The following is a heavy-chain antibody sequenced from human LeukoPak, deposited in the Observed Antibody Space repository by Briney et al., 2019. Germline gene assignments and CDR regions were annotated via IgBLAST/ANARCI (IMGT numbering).Heavy chain of an antibody. CDR1: GFTFSSYW. J-gene: IGHJ3*02. D-gene: IGHD6-25*01. CDR3: ARRSAAKDAFDI. V-gene: IGHV3-74*01. Sequence: GGSLRLSCAASGFTFSSYWMHWVRQAPGKGLVWVSRINSNGSSTSYADSVKGRFTISRDNAKNTLYLQMNSLRAEDTAVYYCARRSAAKDAFDIWGQGTMVTVSS. CDR2: INSNGSST.